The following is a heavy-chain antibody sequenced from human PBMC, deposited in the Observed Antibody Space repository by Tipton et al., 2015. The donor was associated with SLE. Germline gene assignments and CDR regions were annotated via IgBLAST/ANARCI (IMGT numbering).Heavy chain of an antibody. J-gene: IGHJ4*02. CDR3: ARLSTDYADRSGYGYFDH. CDR1: GDSISSSYYY. Sequence: TLSLTCTVSGDSISSSYYYWGWIRQPPGKGLEWIGHIYYSGSTYYIPSLKSRITISLDTSKNQFSLKMTAVTAADTAVYYCARLSTDYADRSGYGYFDHWGQGTLVTVSS. V-gene: IGHV4-39*01. D-gene: IGHD3-22*01. CDR2: IYYSGST.